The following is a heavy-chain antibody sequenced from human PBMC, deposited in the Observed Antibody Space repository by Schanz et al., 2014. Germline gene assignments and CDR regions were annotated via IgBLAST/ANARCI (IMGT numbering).Heavy chain of an antibody. D-gene: IGHD2-15*01. CDR1: GFTFTNYA. V-gene: IGHV3-23*04. Sequence: VQLVESGGGLVQPGGSLRLSCAASGFTFTNYAMSWVRQAPGKGLEWVSLISDSGDTAYYADSVKGRFTISRDNFKNTLYLQMNSLRAEDTAVYYCAKTPREYCNYDNCPNWFDSWGQGTLVTVSS. J-gene: IGHJ5*01. CDR3: AKTPREYCNYDNCPNWFDS. CDR2: ISDSGDTA.